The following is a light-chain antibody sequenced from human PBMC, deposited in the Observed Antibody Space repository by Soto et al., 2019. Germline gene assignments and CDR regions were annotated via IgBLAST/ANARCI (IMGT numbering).Light chain of an antibody. CDR1: QSISSW. CDR3: QQYNSYWP. J-gene: IGKJ1*01. CDR2: KAS. Sequence: DIQMTQSPSTLSASVGDRVTITCRASQSISSWLAWYQQKPGKAPKLLIYKASSLESGVPSRFSGSGSGTEFTLTISSLQPDEFATYYGQQYNSYWPFGQGTKVEIK. V-gene: IGKV1-5*03.